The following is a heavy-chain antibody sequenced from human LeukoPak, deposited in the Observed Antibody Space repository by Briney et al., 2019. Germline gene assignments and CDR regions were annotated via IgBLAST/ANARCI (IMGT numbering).Heavy chain of an antibody. D-gene: IGHD3-22*01. Sequence: ASVKVSCKAPGYTFTSYYIHWVRQAPGQGLEWMGIINPSGGSASYAQKFQGRVTMTRDTSTSTVYMELSSLRSEDTAVYYCARGLGSSGYYEYWGQGTLVTVSS. J-gene: IGHJ4*02. CDR3: ARGLGSSGYYEY. CDR1: GYTFTSYY. CDR2: INPSGGSA. V-gene: IGHV1-46*01.